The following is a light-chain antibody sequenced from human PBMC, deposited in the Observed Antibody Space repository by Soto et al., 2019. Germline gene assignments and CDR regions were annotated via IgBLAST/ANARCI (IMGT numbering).Light chain of an antibody. CDR2: DAS. CDR1: QTINNW. J-gene: IGKJ1*01. V-gene: IGKV1-5*01. CDR3: QHTRT. Sequence: DFQMTQSPSTLSASVGDRVTITCRASQTINNWVAWYQQKPGKAPKFLIYDASTLQRGVSSRFSGSGFGTEFSLTFNSLQPDDSGSYYCQHTRTFGQGTKVEVK.